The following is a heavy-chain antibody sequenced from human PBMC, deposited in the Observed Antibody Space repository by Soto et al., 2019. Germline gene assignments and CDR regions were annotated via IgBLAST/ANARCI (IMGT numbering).Heavy chain of an antibody. Sequence: QVQLVESGGGVVQPGRSLRLSCAASGFTFNNYGMHWVRQAPGKGLEWLAVIWNDGTNNYYANSVKGRFTISRDNSKNTLYLQMISLRAEDTAVYYCARRQIPPPTRGAANARGGMDVWGQGTTVTVSS. V-gene: IGHV3-33*01. J-gene: IGHJ6*02. CDR2: IWNDGTNN. CDR1: GFTFNNYG. D-gene: IGHD6-13*01. CDR3: ARRQIPPPTRGAANARGGMDV.